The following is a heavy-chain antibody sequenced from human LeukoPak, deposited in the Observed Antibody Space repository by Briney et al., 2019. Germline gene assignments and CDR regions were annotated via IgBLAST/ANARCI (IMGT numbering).Heavy chain of an antibody. Sequence: PGGSLRLSCAASGFTFSNAWMSWVRQAPGKGLEWVGRIKSKTDGGTTDYAAPVKGRFTISRDDSKNTLYLQMNSLKTEDTAVYYCTTHSVNAVVITTENAFDIWGQGTMVTVSS. D-gene: IGHD3-22*01. CDR2: IKSKTDGGTT. CDR3: TTHSVNAVVITTENAFDI. J-gene: IGHJ3*02. CDR1: GFTFSNAW. V-gene: IGHV3-15*01.